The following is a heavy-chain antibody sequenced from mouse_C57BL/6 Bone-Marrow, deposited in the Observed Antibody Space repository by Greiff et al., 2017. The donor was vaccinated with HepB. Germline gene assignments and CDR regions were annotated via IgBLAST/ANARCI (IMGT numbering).Heavy chain of an antibody. CDR3: ARAVEYYGSSY. J-gene: IGHJ2*01. D-gene: IGHD1-1*01. V-gene: IGHV1-81*01. CDR2: IYPRSGNT. CDR1: GYTFTSYG. Sequence: QVQVKESGAELARPGASVKLSCKASGYTFTSYGISWVKQRTGQGLEWIGEIYPRSGNTYYNEKFKGKATLTADKSSSTAFMELRSLTSVDSAVYLWARAVEYYGSSYWGQGTTLPVSS.